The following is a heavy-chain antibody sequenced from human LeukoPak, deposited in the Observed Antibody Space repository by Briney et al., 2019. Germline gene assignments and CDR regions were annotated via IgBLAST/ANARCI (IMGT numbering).Heavy chain of an antibody. J-gene: IGHJ4*02. Sequence: ASVKVSCKASGYTFTSYDINWVRQATGQGLEWMGWMNPNSGNTGYAQKFQGRVTITRNTSISTAYMELSSLRSEDTAVYYCARDGCSGDSCYFDYWGQGTLVTLSS. CDR2: MNPNSGNT. D-gene: IGHD2-15*01. V-gene: IGHV1-8*03. CDR1: GYTFTSYD. CDR3: ARDGCSGDSCYFDY.